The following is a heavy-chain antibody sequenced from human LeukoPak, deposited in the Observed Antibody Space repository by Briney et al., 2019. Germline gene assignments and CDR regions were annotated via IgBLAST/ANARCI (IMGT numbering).Heavy chain of an antibody. CDR3: AKSRDCSSTSCYHYYFDY. V-gene: IGHV3-30*02. J-gene: IGHJ4*02. CDR1: GFTFSSYG. CDR2: IRYDGSNK. D-gene: IGHD2-2*01. Sequence: GGSLRLSCAASGFTFSSYGMHWVRQAPGKGLEWVAFIRYDGSNKYYADSVKGRFTISRDNSKNTLYLQMNSLRAEDTAVYYCAKSRDCSSTSCYHYYFDYWGQGTLVTVSS.